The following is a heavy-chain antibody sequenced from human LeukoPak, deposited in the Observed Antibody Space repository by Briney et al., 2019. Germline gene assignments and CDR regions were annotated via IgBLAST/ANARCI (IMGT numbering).Heavy chain of an antibody. J-gene: IGHJ4*02. Sequence: SETLSLTCTVSGGXISSYYCSWIRQSPGKGLEWIGYIYYTGTTNYNPSLKSRVTISVDTSKNQFSLKVNPVTAADTAVYYCARRSSGGWRYFDFWGQGTLVTVSS. CDR3: ARRSSGGWRYFDF. CDR1: GGXISSYY. D-gene: IGHD6-25*01. V-gene: IGHV4-59*08. CDR2: IYYTGTT.